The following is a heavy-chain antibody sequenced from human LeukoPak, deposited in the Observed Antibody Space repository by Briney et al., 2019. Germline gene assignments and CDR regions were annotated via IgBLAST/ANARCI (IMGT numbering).Heavy chain of an antibody. J-gene: IGHJ4*02. Sequence: GGSLRLSCAASGLTFNNCCMSWVRQAPGKGLEWVANIKQDGSEKYYVNSVKGRFTISRDNAKNSLYLQMNSLRAEDMALYYCAKHFLPGGYYFDYWGQGTLVTVSS. D-gene: IGHD1-14*01. CDR3: AKHFLPGGYYFDY. CDR2: IKQDGSEK. CDR1: GLTFNNCC. V-gene: IGHV3-7*03.